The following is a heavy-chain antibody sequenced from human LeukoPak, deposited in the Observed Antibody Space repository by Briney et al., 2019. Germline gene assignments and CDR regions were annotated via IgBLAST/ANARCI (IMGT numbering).Heavy chain of an antibody. D-gene: IGHD6-13*01. J-gene: IGHJ6*02. CDR1: GFTLTNFD. Sequence: GSVKVSCKPSGFTLTNFDTNWGRHATEQGRGWGGWMLSNTANTGYAQEFQGRVTMTRDTSIGTAYIELTNLRSEDTAVYYCAKPPPSSYYHDYGMDVWGQGTTVTVSS. V-gene: IGHV1-8*01. CDR2: MLSNTANT. CDR3: AKPPPSSYYHDYGMDV.